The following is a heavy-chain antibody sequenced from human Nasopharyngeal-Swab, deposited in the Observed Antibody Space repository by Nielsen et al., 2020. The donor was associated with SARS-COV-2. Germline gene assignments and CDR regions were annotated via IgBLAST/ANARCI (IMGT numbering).Heavy chain of an antibody. CDR1: GFTFSSYG. Sequence: GESLKISCAASGFTFSSYGMHRVRQAPGKGLEWVAVIWYDGSNKYYADPVKGRFTISRDNSKNTLYLQMNSLRAEDTAVYYCARDRTVTTTVYFDYWGQGTLVTVSS. V-gene: IGHV3-33*01. CDR2: IWYDGSNK. J-gene: IGHJ4*02. D-gene: IGHD4-17*01. CDR3: ARDRTVTTTVYFDY.